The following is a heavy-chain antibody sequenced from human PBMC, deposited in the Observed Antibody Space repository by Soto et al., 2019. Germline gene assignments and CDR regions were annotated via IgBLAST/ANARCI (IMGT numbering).Heavy chain of an antibody. J-gene: IGHJ5*02. D-gene: IGHD2-2*01. CDR1: ADTFTSYY. CDR3: ARGYCSSPSRYGGWFDT. V-gene: IGHV1-46*01. CDR2: INPNGGST. Sequence: VASVKVSCKAPADTFTSYYIHWVRQAPGHGLEWMGIINPNGGSTRFAQTFQGRITMTTDTSTSTVYMELRSLRSEDTAVYYCARGYCSSPSRYGGWFDTWGQGSLVTVSS.